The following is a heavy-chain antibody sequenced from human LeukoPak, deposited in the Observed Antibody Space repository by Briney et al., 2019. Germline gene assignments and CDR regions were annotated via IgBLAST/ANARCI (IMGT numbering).Heavy chain of an antibody. D-gene: IGHD5-18*01. J-gene: IGHJ6*03. CDR1: GGSISSGGYS. V-gene: IGHV4-61*03. CDR3: ARTTEGGYTYGYFYYYYMDV. CDR2: IHYSGST. Sequence: PSQTLSLTCAVSGGSISSGGYSWSWIRQPPGKGLEWIGYIHYSGSTNYNPSLKSRVTISVDTSKNHFSLKLSSVTAADTAVYYCARTTEGGYTYGYFYYYYMDVWGKGTTVTIS.